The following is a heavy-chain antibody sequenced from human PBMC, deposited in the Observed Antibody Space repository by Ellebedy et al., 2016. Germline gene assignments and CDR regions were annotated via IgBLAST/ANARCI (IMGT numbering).Heavy chain of an antibody. CDR2: IYTSGST. V-gene: IGHV4-4*07. CDR1: GGSISSYY. D-gene: IGHD6-6*01. Sequence: SETLSLXXTVSGGSISSYYWSWIRQPAGKGLEWIGRIYTSGSTNYNPSLKSRVTMSVDTSKNQFSLQLSSVTAADTAVYYCAGWSIAYSGPPAWGQGTLVTVSS. J-gene: IGHJ5*02. CDR3: AGWSIAYSGPPA.